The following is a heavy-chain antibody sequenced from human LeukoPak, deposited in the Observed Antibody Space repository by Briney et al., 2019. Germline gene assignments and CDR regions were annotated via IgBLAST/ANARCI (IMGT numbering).Heavy chain of an antibody. Sequence: SSETLSLTCAVYGGSFSGYYWSWIRQPPGKGLEWIGEINHSGSTNYNPSLKSRVTISVDTSKNQFSLKLSSATAADTAVYYCASVDGGNFSFDYWGQGTLVTVSS. CDR2: INHSGST. CDR3: ASVDGGNFSFDY. V-gene: IGHV4-34*01. CDR1: GGSFSGYY. J-gene: IGHJ4*02. D-gene: IGHD4-23*01.